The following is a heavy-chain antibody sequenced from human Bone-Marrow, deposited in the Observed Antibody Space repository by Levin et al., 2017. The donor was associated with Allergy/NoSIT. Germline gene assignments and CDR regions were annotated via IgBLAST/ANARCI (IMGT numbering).Heavy chain of an antibody. CDR3: VRDLGGADGN. CDR2: TDTHGTIT. CDR1: GFTFSRYW. Sequence: RTGGSLRLSCAASGFTFSRYWMHWVRQGPGEGLVWVSRTDTHGTITNYADTVKGRFTISRDNARNTLYLQMNNLRAEDTAVYYCVRDLGGADGNWGQGTLVTVSS. V-gene: IGHV3-74*01. D-gene: IGHD2-21*02. J-gene: IGHJ4*02.